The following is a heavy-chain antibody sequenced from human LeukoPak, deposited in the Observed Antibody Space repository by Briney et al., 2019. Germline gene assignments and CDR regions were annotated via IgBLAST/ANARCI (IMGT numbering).Heavy chain of an antibody. J-gene: IGHJ3*02. CDR1: GGSISSYY. D-gene: IGHD3-10*01. CDR2: IYYSGST. Sequence: PSETLSLTCTVSGGSISSYYWSWIRQPPGKGLEWIGYIYYSGSTNYNPSLKSRVTISVDTSKNQFSLKLSSMTAADTAVYYCARGSPGAFDIWGQGTMVTVSS. CDR3: ARGSPGAFDI. V-gene: IGHV4-59*01.